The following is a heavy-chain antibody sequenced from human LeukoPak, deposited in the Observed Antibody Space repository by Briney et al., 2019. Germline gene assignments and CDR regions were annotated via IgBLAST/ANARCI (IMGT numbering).Heavy chain of an antibody. CDR3: ARDTGENDAFDI. Sequence: GGSLRLSCAASGFTVSSNYMSWVRQAPGKGLEWVSVIYSGDSTYYADSVKGRVTISRHNSKNTLYLQMNSLRAEDTAVYYCARDTGENDAFDIWGQGTMVTVSS. D-gene: IGHD7-27*01. J-gene: IGHJ3*02. CDR1: GFTVSSNY. CDR2: IYSGDST. V-gene: IGHV3-53*04.